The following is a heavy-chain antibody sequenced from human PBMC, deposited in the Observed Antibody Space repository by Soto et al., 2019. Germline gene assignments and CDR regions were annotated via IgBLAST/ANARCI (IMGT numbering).Heavy chain of an antibody. V-gene: IGHV5-10-1*01. Sequence: GESLKISCKGSGYSFTSYWISWVRQMPWKGLEWMGRIDPSDSYTNYSPSFQGHVTISADKSISTAYLQWSSLKASDTAMYYCARHTFIVGATSWFDPWGQGTLVTVSS. CDR1: GYSFTSYW. CDR2: IDPSDSYT. CDR3: ARHTFIVGATSWFDP. D-gene: IGHD1-26*01. J-gene: IGHJ5*02.